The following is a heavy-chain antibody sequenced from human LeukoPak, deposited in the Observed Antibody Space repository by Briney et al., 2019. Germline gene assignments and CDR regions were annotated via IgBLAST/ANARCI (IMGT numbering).Heavy chain of an antibody. V-gene: IGHV3-23*01. Sequence: GGSLRLSCAASGFIFSSYAMSWVRQAPGKGLEWISAISGSGGNTYYTDSVKGRFTISRDNSRNMLHLQMNSLRAEDTAVYYCANSFSVGYSSGSYFAAYYFDYWGQGTLVTVSS. CDR1: GFIFSSYA. J-gene: IGHJ4*02. CDR3: ANSFSVGYSSGSYFAAYYFDY. CDR2: ISGSGGNT. D-gene: IGHD6-19*01.